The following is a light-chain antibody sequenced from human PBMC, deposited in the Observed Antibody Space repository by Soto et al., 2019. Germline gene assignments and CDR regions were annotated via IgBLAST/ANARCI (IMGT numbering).Light chain of an antibody. Sequence: EVVLTQSPGTQSLSPGERASLSCRASQSVSNNYLAWYQQKPGQSPTLLIFGSTDRATGIPDRFSGSGSGTDFTLTISRLEPEDFAVYYCQQYGSSPPYTFGQGTKLEIK. V-gene: IGKV3-20*01. CDR2: GST. J-gene: IGKJ2*01. CDR3: QQYGSSPPYT. CDR1: QSVSNNY.